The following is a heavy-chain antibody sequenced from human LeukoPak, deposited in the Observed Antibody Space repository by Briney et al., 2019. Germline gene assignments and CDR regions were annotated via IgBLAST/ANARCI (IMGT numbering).Heavy chain of an antibody. D-gene: IGHD6-19*01. CDR1: GFSLSTRGMC. J-gene: IGHJ6*03. CDR3: ARDFLPRAGTNYYYYMDV. CDR2: IDWDDAK. Sequence: SGPTLVNPTQTLTLTCTFSGFSLSTRGMCVSWIRQPPGKALEWLARIDWDDAKYYSTSLKTRLTISKDTSKNQVVLTMTNMDPVDTATSYCARDFLPRAGTNYYYYMDVWGKGTTVTVSS. V-gene: IGHV2-70*11.